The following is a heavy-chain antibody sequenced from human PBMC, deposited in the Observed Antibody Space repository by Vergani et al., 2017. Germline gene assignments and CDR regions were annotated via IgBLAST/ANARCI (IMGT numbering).Heavy chain of an antibody. CDR3: ARVYAYYYYYMDV. Sequence: QVQLQQWGAGLLKPSETLSLTCAVYGGSFSGYYWSWIRQPPGKGLEWIGEINHSGSTNYNPSLKSRVTISVDTSMNQFSLKLSSVTAADTAVYYCARVYAYYYYYMDVWGKGTTVTVSS. V-gene: IGHV4-34*01. J-gene: IGHJ6*03. CDR1: GGSFSGYY. D-gene: IGHD2-8*01. CDR2: INHSGST.